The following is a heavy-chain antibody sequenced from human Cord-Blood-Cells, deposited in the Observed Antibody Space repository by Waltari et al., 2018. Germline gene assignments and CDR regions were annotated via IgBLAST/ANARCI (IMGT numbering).Heavy chain of an antibody. CDR2: IYYSGST. V-gene: IGHV4-30-4*01. CDR3: ATAPLGYCSSTSCYDY. D-gene: IGHD2-2*01. J-gene: IGHJ4*02. CDR1: GGSISSGAYY. Sequence: QVQLQESGPGLVKPSQTLSLTCTVSGGSISSGAYYWSWIRQPPGKGLEWIGYIYYSGSTYYNPSLKSRVTISVDTSKNQFSLKLSSVTAADTAVYYCATAPLGYCSSTSCYDYWGQGTLVTVSS.